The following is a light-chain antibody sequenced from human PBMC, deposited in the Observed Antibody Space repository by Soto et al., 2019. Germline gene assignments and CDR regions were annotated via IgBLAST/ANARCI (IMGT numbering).Light chain of an antibody. CDR1: QSVSSCY. CDR3: QQYGSSPRRT. CDR2: GAS. V-gene: IGKV3-20*01. J-gene: IGKJ1*01. Sequence: IVVTQSPGTLSFSSGEKANLSCRASQSVSSCYLVLYQQKPGQAPRLLIYGASSRATGIPDRFSGSGSGTDFTLTISRLEPEDFAVYYCQQYGSSPRRTFGQGTKVDIK.